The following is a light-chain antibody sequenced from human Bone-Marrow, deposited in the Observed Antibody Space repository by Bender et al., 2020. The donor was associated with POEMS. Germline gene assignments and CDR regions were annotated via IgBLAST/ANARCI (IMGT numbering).Light chain of an antibody. CDR1: KIGSKS. J-gene: IGLJ3*02. CDR2: ADT. V-gene: IGLV3-21*03. CDR3: QVWDSSSDHRV. Sequence: SYVLTQPPSLSVAPGKTARITCGGNKIGSKSVHWYQQKPVQAPVLVVYADTDRPSGIPERFSGSNSGNTATLTISRVEAGDEADYYCQVWDSSSDHRVFGGGTKLTVL.